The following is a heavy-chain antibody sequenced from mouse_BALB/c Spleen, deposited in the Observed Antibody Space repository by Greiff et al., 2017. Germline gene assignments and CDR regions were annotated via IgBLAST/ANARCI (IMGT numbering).Heavy chain of an antibody. Sequence: EVKLVESGGGLVQPGGSLKLSCAASGFTFSSYTMSWVRQTPEKRLEWVAYISNGGGSTYYPDTVKGRFTISRDNAKNTLYLQMSSLKSEDTAMYYCARHEDYYGSSPYFDVWGAGTTVTVSS. D-gene: IGHD1-1*01. V-gene: IGHV5-12-2*01. CDR3: ARHEDYYGSSPYFDV. CDR2: ISNGGGST. J-gene: IGHJ1*01. CDR1: GFTFSSYT.